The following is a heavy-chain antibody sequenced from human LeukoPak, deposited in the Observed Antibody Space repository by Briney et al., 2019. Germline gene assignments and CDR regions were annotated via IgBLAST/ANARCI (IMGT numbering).Heavy chain of an antibody. J-gene: IGHJ6*03. Sequence: ASVKVSCKASGGKFSSYAISWVRQAPGQGLEWMGGIIPMFGTTNYAQKFQGRVTITADKYTSTVYMELSSLRSEDTAVYYCARWARYYDILTGYYSYYYYYMDVWGKGTTVTISS. CDR3: ARWARYYDILTGYYSYYYYYMDV. V-gene: IGHV1-69*06. D-gene: IGHD3-9*01. CDR1: GGKFSSYA. CDR2: IIPMFGTT.